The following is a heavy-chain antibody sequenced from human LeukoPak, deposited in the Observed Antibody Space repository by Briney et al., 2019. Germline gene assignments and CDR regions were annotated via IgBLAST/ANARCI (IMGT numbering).Heavy chain of an antibody. CDR2: IKQGGSEK. V-gene: IGHV3-7*02. Sequence: GGSLRLSCAASGFTFSSYVMNWVRQAPGKGLEWVAMIKQGGSEKYYVDSVKGRFTISRDNAKNSLYLQMNGLRAEDTAVYYCVAGKEKWGQGTLVTVSS. J-gene: IGHJ4*02. D-gene: IGHD6-19*01. CDR3: VAGKEK. CDR1: GFTFSSYV.